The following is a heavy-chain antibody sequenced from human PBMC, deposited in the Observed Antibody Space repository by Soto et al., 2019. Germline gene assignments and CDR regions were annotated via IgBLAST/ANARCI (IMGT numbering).Heavy chain of an antibody. V-gene: IGHV3-11*05. CDR3: ARGTQNNYGVTPAY. Sequence: QVQLVESGGGVVKPGGSLRLSCAASGFTLSDYYMSWIRQAPGRGLEWVSYISGSSTDTHYADSVKGRFTISRDNAKNSLYLQMNSLRADASAVYYCARGTQNNYGVTPAYWGQGTLVTVSS. J-gene: IGHJ4*02. CDR1: GFTLSDYY. CDR2: ISGSSTDT. D-gene: IGHD2-8*01.